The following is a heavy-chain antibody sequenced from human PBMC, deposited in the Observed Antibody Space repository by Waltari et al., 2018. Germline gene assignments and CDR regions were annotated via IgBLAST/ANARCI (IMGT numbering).Heavy chain of an antibody. J-gene: IGHJ3*02. V-gene: IGHV1-69*08. CDR2: IIPIFGTA. D-gene: IGHD2-15*01. CDR1: GGTFSSYA. Sequence: QVQLVQSEAEVKKPGSSVKVSCKASGGTFSSYAISWVRQAPGQGLEWMGRIIPIFGTANYAQKFQGRVTITADKSTSTAYMELSSLRSEDTAVYYCARDRGVGWWPNLGSAFDIWGQGTMVTVSS. CDR3: ARDRGVGWWPNLGSAFDI.